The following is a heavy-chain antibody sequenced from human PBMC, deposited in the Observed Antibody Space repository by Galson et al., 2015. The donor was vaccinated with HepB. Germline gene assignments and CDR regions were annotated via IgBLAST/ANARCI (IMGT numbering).Heavy chain of an antibody. Sequence: LTCAVYGGSFSGYYWSWIRQPPGKGLEWIGEINHSGSTNYNPSLKSRVTISVDTSKNQFSLKLSSVTAADTAVYYCARGGFGGVIVIPDYFDYWGQGTLVTVSS. V-gene: IGHV4-34*01. CDR2: INHSGST. CDR3: ARGGFGGVIVIPDYFDY. D-gene: IGHD3-16*02. CDR1: GGSFSGYY. J-gene: IGHJ4*02.